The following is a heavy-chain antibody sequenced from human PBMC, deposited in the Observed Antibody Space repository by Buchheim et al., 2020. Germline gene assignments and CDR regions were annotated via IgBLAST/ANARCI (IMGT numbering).Heavy chain of an antibody. CDR3: AKDGWRYCRSSSCFEFDY. V-gene: IGHV3-74*01. D-gene: IGHD2-2*01. Sequence: EVQLVESGGGLVQPGGSLRLSCAASGFTFSSYWMHWVRQAPGKGLVWASHIKSDGSSTSYADSVKGRFTISRDNAKNTLYLQMNSLRAEDTAMYYCAKDGWRYCRSSSCFEFDYWGQGTL. J-gene: IGHJ4*02. CDR2: IKSDGSST. CDR1: GFTFSSYW.